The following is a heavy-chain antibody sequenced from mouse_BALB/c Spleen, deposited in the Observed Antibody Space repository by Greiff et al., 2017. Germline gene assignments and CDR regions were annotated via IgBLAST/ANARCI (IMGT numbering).Heavy chain of an antibody. CDR2: ISSGGSYT. CDR1: GFTFSSYA. V-gene: IGHV5-9-1*01. J-gene: IGHJ4*01. D-gene: IGHD2-3*01. Sequence: EVMLVESGGGLVKPGGSLKLSCAASGFTFSSYAMSWVRQTPEKRLEWVATISSGGSYTYYPDSVKGRFTISRDNAKNTLFLQMTSLRSEDTAMYYCARFDGYYGAMDYWGQGTSVTVSS. CDR3: ARFDGYYGAMDY.